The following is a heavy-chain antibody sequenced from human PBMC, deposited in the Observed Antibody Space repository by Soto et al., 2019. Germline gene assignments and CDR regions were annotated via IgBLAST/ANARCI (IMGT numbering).Heavy chain of an antibody. V-gene: IGHV4-39*01. Sequence: SETLSLTCTVSGGSISSSSYYWGWIRQPPGKGLEWIGSIYYSGSTYYNPSLKSRVTISVDTSKNQFSLKLSSVTAADTAVYYCARRQDSNSPHFDYWGQGTLVTVSS. CDR2: IYYSGST. J-gene: IGHJ4*02. CDR1: GGSISSSSYY. CDR3: ARRQDSNSPHFDY. D-gene: IGHD6-6*01.